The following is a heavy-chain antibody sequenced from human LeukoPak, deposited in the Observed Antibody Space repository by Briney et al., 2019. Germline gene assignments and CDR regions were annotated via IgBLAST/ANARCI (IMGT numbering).Heavy chain of an antibody. CDR3: ARGSGGY. D-gene: IGHD3-10*01. CDR1: GGSISSSYYY. Sequence: SETLSLTCTVSGGSISSSYYYWSWIRQHPGKGLEWIGYIYYSGSTYYNPSLKSRVTISVDTSKNQFSLKLSSVTAADTAVYYCARGSGGYWGQGTLVTVSS. V-gene: IGHV4-31*03. CDR2: IYYSGST. J-gene: IGHJ4*02.